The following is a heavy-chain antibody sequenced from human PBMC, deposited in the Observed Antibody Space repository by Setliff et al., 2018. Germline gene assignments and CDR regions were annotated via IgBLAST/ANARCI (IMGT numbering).Heavy chain of an antibody. V-gene: IGHV4-31*03. CDR2: IYYSGSTS. J-gene: IGHJ4*02. Sequence: PSETLSLTCTVSGGSISSGGYYWSWIRQHPGKGLEWIGYIYYSGSTSYYNPSLKSRVTISVDTSKNQFSLRLTSVTAADTAIYYCTRAYSGSHDYWGQGTLVTVSS. CDR1: GGSISSGGYY. D-gene: IGHD1-26*01. CDR3: TRAYSGSHDY.